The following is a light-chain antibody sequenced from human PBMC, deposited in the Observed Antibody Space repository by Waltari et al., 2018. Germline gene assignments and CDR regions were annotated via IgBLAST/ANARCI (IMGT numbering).Light chain of an antibody. CDR3: LQYKNWPPLYT. J-gene: IGKJ2*01. CDR2: GAS. CDR1: QSISSN. V-gene: IGKV3-15*01. Sequence: EIVMTQSPATLSVSPGERATLSCRASQSISSNLVWYQHNPGQAPRVLIYGASTSATGIPARFSVSGSGTEFTLTITSLQSEYFAIYYCLQYKNWPPLYTFGQGTKLEI.